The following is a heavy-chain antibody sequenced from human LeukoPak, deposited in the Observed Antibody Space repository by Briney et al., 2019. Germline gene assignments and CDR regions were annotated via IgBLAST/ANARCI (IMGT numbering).Heavy chain of an antibody. CDR3: AKDRGYSYGYKDY. Sequence: GGSLRLSCAASGFTFSSYGMHWVRQAPGKGLEWVSFIRYDGSNEYYADSVRGRFAISRDNSKNTLYLQMSSLRAEDTAVYYCAKDRGYSYGYKDYWGQGTLVTVSS. V-gene: IGHV3-30*02. J-gene: IGHJ4*02. CDR1: GFTFSSYG. CDR2: IRYDGSNE. D-gene: IGHD5-18*01.